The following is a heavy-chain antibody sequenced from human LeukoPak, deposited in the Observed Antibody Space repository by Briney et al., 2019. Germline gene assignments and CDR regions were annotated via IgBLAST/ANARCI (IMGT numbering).Heavy chain of an antibody. Sequence: AGGSLRLPCAASGFTLSSYAVSWVRQAPGKGLEWVSGMSGSGGNTYYADSVKGRFTISRDISKNTLYLQMNSLRAEDTALYYCAKDSLPSYGGYFDYWGQGTLVTVSS. CDR3: AKDSLPSYGGYFDY. CDR2: MSGSGGNT. V-gene: IGHV3-23*01. D-gene: IGHD3-16*01. CDR1: GFTLSSYA. J-gene: IGHJ4*02.